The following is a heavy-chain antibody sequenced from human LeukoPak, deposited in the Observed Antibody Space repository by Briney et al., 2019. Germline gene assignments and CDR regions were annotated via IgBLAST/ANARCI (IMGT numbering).Heavy chain of an antibody. CDR3: ARGSPYYYDNNGYN. J-gene: IGHJ4*02. CDR1: GGSFSGYY. D-gene: IGHD3-22*01. Sequence: SETLSLTCAVYGGSFSGYYWSWIRQPPGKGLEWIGEINHSGSTNYNPSLKSRVTISVDTSKNQFSLKLSSVTAADTAVYYCARGSPYYYDNNGYNWGQGTLVTVSS. CDR2: INHSGST. V-gene: IGHV4-34*01.